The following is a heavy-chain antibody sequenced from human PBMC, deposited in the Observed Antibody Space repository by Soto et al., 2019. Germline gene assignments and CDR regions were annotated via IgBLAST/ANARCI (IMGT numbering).Heavy chain of an antibody. CDR2: ISGSGGST. CDR3: AKEGDDYGDYVGNYYYYGMDV. V-gene: IGHV3-23*01. D-gene: IGHD4-17*01. J-gene: IGHJ6*02. CDR1: GFTFSSYA. Sequence: GGSLRLSCAASGFTFSSYAMSWVRQAPGKGLKWVSAISGSGGSTYYADSVKGRFTISRDNSKNTLYLQMNSLRAEDTAVYYCAKEGDDYGDYVGNYYYYGMDVWGQGTTVTVSS.